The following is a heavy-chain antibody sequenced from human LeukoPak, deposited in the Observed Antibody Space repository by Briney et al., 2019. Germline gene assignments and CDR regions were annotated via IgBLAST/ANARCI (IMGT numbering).Heavy chain of an antibody. V-gene: IGHV4-4*02. CDR3: AREFCGNGVCYEFDY. J-gene: IGHJ4*02. CDR2: VYHSGGP. Sequence: SETLSLTCAVSGGSISSGTWWSCVRRTPREGLEWIGGVYHSGGPYYNPSLKSRVTMSVDTSKNQFSLTLSSVTAADTAVYYCAREFCGNGVCYEFDYWGQGTLVTVSS. CDR1: GGSISSGTW. D-gene: IGHD2-8*01.